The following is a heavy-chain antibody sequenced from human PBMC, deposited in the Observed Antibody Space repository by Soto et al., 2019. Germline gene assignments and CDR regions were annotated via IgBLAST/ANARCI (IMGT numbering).Heavy chain of an antibody. D-gene: IGHD3-22*01. V-gene: IGHV3-48*02. CDR3: ARVSRSSGYLKY. Sequence: GGSLKLSCAASGFTFSSYTMNWVRQAPGKGLEWVSSISSSSSTIYYADSVKGRFTISRDNAKNSLYLQMNSLRDEDTAVYYCARVSRSSGYLKYWGQGTLVTVS. CDR1: GFTFSSYT. J-gene: IGHJ4*02. CDR2: ISSSSSTI.